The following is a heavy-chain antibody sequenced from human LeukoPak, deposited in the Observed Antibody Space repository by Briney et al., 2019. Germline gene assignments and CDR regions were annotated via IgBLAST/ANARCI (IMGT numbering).Heavy chain of an antibody. D-gene: IGHD6-13*01. CDR2: IKQDGSEK. J-gene: IGHJ4*02. Sequence: GGSLRLSCAASGFTFSSYWMSWVRQAPGKGLEWVANIKQDGSEKYYVDSVKGRFTISRDNAKNSLYLQMNSLRAEDTAVYYCARSSYSSSWYCPFDYWGQGTLVTVSS. CDR1: GFTFSSYW. CDR3: ARSSYSSSWYCPFDY. V-gene: IGHV3-7*01.